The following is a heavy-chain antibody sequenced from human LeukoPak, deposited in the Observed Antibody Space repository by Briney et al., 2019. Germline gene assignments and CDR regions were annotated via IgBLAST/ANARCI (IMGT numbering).Heavy chain of an antibody. D-gene: IGHD2-2*01. J-gene: IGHJ5*02. CDR1: GGSISRTSY. Sequence: SEALSLTCIVSGGSISRTSYWGWIRQPPGKGLEWIGTILYSGSTFYNPSLKSRVTISVDTSKNQFSLKLNSVTAADTAVYYCARQEVGAGYCSSTSCAEPHWLDPWGQGTLVTVSS. CDR3: ARQEVGAGYCSSTSCAEPHWLDP. V-gene: IGHV4-39*01. CDR2: ILYSGST.